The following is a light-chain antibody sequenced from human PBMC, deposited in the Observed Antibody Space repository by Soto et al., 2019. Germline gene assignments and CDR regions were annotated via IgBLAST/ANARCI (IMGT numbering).Light chain of an antibody. Sequence: IVVTQSPDTLSLSPGESATLACRASQSVSRYLAWYQQKPGQTPRLLIYDASNRATGIPARFSGSGSGTEFTLTISSLQSEDFAVYYCQQYNNWPITFGQGTRLEIK. J-gene: IGKJ5*01. CDR2: DAS. V-gene: IGKV3-15*01. CDR3: QQYNNWPIT. CDR1: QSVSRY.